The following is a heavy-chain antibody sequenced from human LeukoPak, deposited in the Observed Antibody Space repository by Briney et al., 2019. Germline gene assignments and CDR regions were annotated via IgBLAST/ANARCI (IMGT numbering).Heavy chain of an antibody. J-gene: IGHJ4*02. Sequence: PGGSLRLSCAASGFSFSSFWLSWVRQAPEKGLEWVANIKEDGSEKYYVDSVKGRFTISRDNAKKSLYLQMSSLRAEDTVVYYCAYSRSSLAAGYWGQGTPVTVSS. CDR2: IKEDGSEK. CDR3: AYSRSSLAAGY. D-gene: IGHD2-15*01. V-gene: IGHV3-7*03. CDR1: GFSFSSFW.